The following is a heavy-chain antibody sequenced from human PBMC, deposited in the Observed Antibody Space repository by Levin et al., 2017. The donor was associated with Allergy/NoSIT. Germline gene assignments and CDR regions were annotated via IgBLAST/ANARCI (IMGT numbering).Heavy chain of an antibody. V-gene: IGHV4-59*01. CDR2: IYYSGST. J-gene: IGHJ3*02. D-gene: IGHD3-9*01. CDR1: GGSISSYY. CDR3: ARNLALTYYDILTGLRGNDAFDI. Sequence: SETLSLTCTVSGGSISSYYWSWIRQPPGKGLEWIGYIYYSGSTNYNPSLKSRVTISVDTSKNQFSLKLSSVTAADTAVYYCARNLALTYYDILTGLRGNDAFDIWGQGTMVTVSS.